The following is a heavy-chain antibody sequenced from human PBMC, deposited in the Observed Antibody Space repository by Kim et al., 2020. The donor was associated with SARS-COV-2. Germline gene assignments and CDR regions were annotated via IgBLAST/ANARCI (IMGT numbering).Heavy chain of an antibody. CDR3: TTDLRDGECSDCSSTT. Sequence: GGSLRLSCAASGFTFSHDWMSWVRQAPGKGLEWVGRIKSKTDDETTDYAAPVKGRFIISRDDSKNTLYLQMNSLTTEDTAVYYCTTDLRDGECSDCSSTTWGRGTLVTVSS. D-gene: IGHD2-2*01. V-gene: IGHV3-15*01. J-gene: IGHJ5*02. CDR2: IKSKTDDETT. CDR1: GFTFSHDW.